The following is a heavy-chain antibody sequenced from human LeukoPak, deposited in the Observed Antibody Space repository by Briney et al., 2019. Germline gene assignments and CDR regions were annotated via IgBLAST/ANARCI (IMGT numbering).Heavy chain of an antibody. D-gene: IGHD6-13*01. CDR3: ARQNVAAAGISGLFFDP. Sequence: SETLSLTCTVSGDSISSSSCYWGWIRQPPGKGLEWIGSIYSSGNTYYNPSLKSRVTISVDTSKNQFSLQLTSVTAADTAVFYCARQNVAAAGISGLFFDPWGQGTLVIVSS. CDR2: IYSSGNT. J-gene: IGHJ5*02. V-gene: IGHV4-39*01. CDR1: GDSISSSSCY.